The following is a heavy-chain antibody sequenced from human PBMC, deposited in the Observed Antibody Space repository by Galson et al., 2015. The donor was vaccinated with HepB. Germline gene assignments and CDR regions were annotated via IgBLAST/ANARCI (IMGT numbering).Heavy chain of an antibody. V-gene: IGHV4-31*03. J-gene: IGHJ3*02. Sequence: TLSLTCTVSGGSISSGGYYWSWIRQHPGKGLEWIGYIYYSGSTYYNPSLKSRVTISVDTSKNQFSLKLSSVTAADTAVYYCARGGGYCSSTSCYAGAFDIWGQGTMVTVSS. D-gene: IGHD2-2*01. CDR1: GGSISSGGYY. CDR2: IYYSGST. CDR3: ARGGGYCSSTSCYAGAFDI.